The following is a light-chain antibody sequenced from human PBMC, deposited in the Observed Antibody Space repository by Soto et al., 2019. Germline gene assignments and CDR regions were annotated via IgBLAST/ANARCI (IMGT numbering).Light chain of an antibody. CDR3: QQYTQWRIT. Sequence: EIVMTQSPDTLSLSPGETATLSCRASQTIGRNYLAWYQQKPGQVPRLLIYGISTSDTDIPARFSGSESGTDFKLTISSLLSDDFAVYYCQQYTQWRITFGQGTRLEIK. J-gene: IGKJ5*01. CDR2: GIS. CDR1: QTIGRN. V-gene: IGKV3-15*01.